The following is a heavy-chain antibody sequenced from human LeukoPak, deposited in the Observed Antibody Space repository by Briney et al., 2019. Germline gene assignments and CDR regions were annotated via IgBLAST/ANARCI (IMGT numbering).Heavy chain of an antibody. D-gene: IGHD6-19*01. CDR1: GFTFNSYG. CDR3: AKDAHMYSSGGGGGMDV. CDR2: ISNDGSIH. Sequence: GGSLRLSCAASGFTFNSYGMHWVRQAPGKGLEWVAVISNDGSIHYYADSVKGRFTFSRDNSQNTLYLQMNSLRAEDTAVYYCAKDAHMYSSGGGGGMDVWGQGTTVTVSS. J-gene: IGHJ6*02. V-gene: IGHV3-30*18.